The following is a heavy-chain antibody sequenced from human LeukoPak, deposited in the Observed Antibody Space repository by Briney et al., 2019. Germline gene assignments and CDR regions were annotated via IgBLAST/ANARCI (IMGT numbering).Heavy chain of an antibody. J-gene: IGHJ3*01. Sequence: PGGSLRLSCAASGFTFDDYAMHWVRQAPGKGLEWVSGISWNRGNIGYADSVKGRFTIPRDNAKNSLYLQMNSLRAEDTALYYCARESFFAFQLWGQGTRVTVSS. V-gene: IGHV3-9*01. CDR1: GFTFDDYA. D-gene: IGHD3-3*01. CDR2: ISWNRGNI. CDR3: ARESFFAFQL.